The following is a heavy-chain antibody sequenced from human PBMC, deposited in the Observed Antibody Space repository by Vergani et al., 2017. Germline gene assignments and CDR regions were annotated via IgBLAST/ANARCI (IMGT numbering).Heavy chain of an antibody. V-gene: IGHV5-51*01. CDR3: ARQSTFCGGDCLSVAVED. CDR1: GYTFTNDW. CDR2: IYPDDSVA. D-gene: IGHD2-21*02. J-gene: IGHJ3*01. Sequence: EVRLVQSGAVVKKSGESLKISCQASGYTFTNDWIGWVRQLPGEGFEWMGVIYPDDSVAKYSPSFQGRVTLSVDLSISTAYLHWKSLEASDSAMYYCARQSTFCGGDCLSVAVEDCGQGTMVTVSS.